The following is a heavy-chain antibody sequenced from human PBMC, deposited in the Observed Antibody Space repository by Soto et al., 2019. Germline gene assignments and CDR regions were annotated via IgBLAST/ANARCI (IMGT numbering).Heavy chain of an antibody. D-gene: IGHD1-1*01. CDR1: GYSFSSYW. J-gene: IGHJ6*02. Sequence: AGESLKISCEGSGYSFSSYWIAWVRQMPGKGLEWMGIIYPGDSDIRYSPSSQGQVTISADKSIRTAYLQWSSLKASDTAIYYCAKHTTYYYYGMDVWGLGTTVTVSS. CDR2: IYPGDSDI. CDR3: AKHTTYYYYGMDV. V-gene: IGHV5-51*01.